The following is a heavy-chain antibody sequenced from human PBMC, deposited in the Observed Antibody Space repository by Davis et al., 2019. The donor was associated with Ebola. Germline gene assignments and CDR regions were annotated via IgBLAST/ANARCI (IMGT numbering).Heavy chain of an antibody. V-gene: IGHV5-10-1*01. Sequence: GESLKISCKGSGYSFTSYWIGWVRQMPGKGLEWMGRIDPSDSYTNYSPSFQGHVTISADKSISTAYLQWSSLKAPDTAMYYCARQAGYCTNGVCNARDAFDIWGQGTMVTVSS. CDR1: GYSFTSYW. CDR2: IDPSDSYT. CDR3: ARQAGYCTNGVCNARDAFDI. J-gene: IGHJ3*02. D-gene: IGHD2-8*01.